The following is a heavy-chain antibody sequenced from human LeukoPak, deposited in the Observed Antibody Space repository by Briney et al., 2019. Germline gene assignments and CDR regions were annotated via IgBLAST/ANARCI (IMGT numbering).Heavy chain of an antibody. Sequence: GRSLRLSCAASGFTFSSYGMHWVRQAPGKGLEWVAVIWYDGSNKHYADSVKGRFTISRDNSKNTLYLQMNSLRAEDTAVYYCAREDHSGYSYGFNGMDVWGQGTTVTVSS. CDR2: IWYDGSNK. V-gene: IGHV3-33*01. CDR3: AREDHSGYSYGFNGMDV. J-gene: IGHJ6*02. D-gene: IGHD5-18*01. CDR1: GFTFSSYG.